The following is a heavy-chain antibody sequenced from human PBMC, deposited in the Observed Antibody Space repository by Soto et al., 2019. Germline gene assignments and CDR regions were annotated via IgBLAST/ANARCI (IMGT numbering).Heavy chain of an antibody. D-gene: IGHD2-8*01. Sequence: ASVEVSCKASGYIFTDYHIHWVRQAPGQGLEWLGRINPKSGGTSTAQKFQGWVTMTTDTSISTASMELTRLTSDDTAIYYCARGDSTDCSNGVCSFFYNHDMDVWGQGTTVTAP. CDR3: ARGDSTDCSNGVCSFFYNHDMDV. V-gene: IGHV1-2*04. CDR1: GYIFTDYH. CDR2: INPKSGGT. J-gene: IGHJ6*02.